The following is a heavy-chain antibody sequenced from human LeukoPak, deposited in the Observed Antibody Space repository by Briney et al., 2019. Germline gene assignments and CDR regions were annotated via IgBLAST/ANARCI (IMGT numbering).Heavy chain of an antibody. CDR1: GYSVSSAYY. J-gene: IGHJ6*04. CDR2: ICHSGST. CDR3: ARDIAAPGTREYYYYGMDV. V-gene: IGHV4-38-2*02. Sequence: PSETLSLTCIVSGYSVSSAYYWGWIRQPPGKGLEWIGSICHSGSTYYNPSLKSRVTISVDTSKNQFSLKLSSVTAADTAVYYCARDIAAPGTREYYYYGMDVWGKGTTVTVSS. D-gene: IGHD6-13*01.